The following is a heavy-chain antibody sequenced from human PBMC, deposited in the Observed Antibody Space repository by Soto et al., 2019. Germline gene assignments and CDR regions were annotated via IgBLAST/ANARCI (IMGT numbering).Heavy chain of an antibody. CDR2: IKSTTDGGTT. Sequence: EVQLVESGGGLVKPGGSLRLSCAASGFTFSNAWMSWVRQAPGKGLEWVGRIKSTTDGGTTDYGAPVKGRFTISRDDSKTTLYLLMNSLKTEDTAVYYSTTYPVTMVRGLIRSFDYWGQGTLVTVSS. J-gene: IGHJ4*02. V-gene: IGHV3-15*01. CDR1: GFTFSNAW. D-gene: IGHD3-10*01. CDR3: TTYPVTMVRGLIRSFDY.